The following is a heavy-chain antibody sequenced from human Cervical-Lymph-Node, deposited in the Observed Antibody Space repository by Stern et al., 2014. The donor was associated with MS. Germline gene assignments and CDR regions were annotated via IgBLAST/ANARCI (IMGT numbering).Heavy chain of an antibody. V-gene: IGHV1-24*01. CDR1: GHTLTELS. CDR3: ATRYGSGIHYTTFYFDY. Sequence: QVQLVQSGAEVKKPGASVKVSCKVSGHTLTELSMHWVRQAPGKGLEWMGGFDPEDDEAIYAQKFQGRVTMTEDTSTDTAYMELSSLRSEDTAVYYCATRYGSGIHYTTFYFDYWGQGTLVTVSS. CDR2: FDPEDDEA. J-gene: IGHJ4*02. D-gene: IGHD3-10*01.